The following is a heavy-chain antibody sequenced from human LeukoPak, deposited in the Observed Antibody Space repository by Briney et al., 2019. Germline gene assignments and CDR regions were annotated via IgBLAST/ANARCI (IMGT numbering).Heavy chain of an antibody. V-gene: IGHV3-20*04. CDR1: GFTFDDYG. CDR2: INWNGGIT. J-gene: IGHJ3*02. CDR3: ARDGRGDGVPAENAFAI. D-gene: IGHD3-10*01. Sequence: GGSLRLSCAASGFTFDDYGMSWVRQAPGKGLEWVSGINWNGGITGYADSVKGRFTISRDNAKNSLYLQMNSLRAEDTALYYCARDGRGDGVPAENAFAIWGQGTMVTVSS.